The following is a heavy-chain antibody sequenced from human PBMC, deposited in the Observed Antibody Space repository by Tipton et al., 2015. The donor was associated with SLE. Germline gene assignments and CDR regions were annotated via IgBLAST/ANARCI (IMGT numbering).Heavy chain of an antibody. V-gene: IGHV3-74*01. CDR2: IYSDGSST. J-gene: IGHJ6*02. CDR3: GTTSSDYGMDV. Sequence: SLRLSCSASGFTFSSYTLQWVRQAPGKGLVWVSRIYSDGSSTNYADSVKGRFTISRDNAENMLYLEMNSLRAEDTAVYYCGTTSSDYGMDVWGQGTTVTVSS. D-gene: IGHD3-22*01. CDR1: GFTFSSYT.